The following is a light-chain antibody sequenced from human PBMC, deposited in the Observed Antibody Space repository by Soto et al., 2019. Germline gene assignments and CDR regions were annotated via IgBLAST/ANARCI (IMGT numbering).Light chain of an antibody. Sequence: DIQMTQAPSSLSASVGDTVIITCRASQTVRNHVNWYQHKPGKAPDLLIYATYTLQSGVPSRFSGSGSGTDFTLSINGLQPEDLATYYCQQTFSHPLTFGGGTKLEIK. V-gene: IGKV1-39*01. CDR3: QQTFSHPLT. CDR2: ATY. J-gene: IGKJ4*01. CDR1: QTVRNH.